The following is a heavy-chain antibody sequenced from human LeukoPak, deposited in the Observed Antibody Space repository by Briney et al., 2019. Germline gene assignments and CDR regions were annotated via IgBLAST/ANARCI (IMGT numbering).Heavy chain of an antibody. V-gene: IGHV4-39*01. CDR1: GGSISSSSYY. CDR2: IYYSGST. Sequence: PSETLSLTCTVSGGSISSSSYYWGWIRQPPGKGLEWIGSIYYSGSTYYNPSLKSRVTISVDTSKNQFSLKLSSVTAADTAVYYCARALLYYGRKNSGYDYNDYYYYMDVWGKGTTVTISS. CDR3: ARALLYYGRKNSGYDYNDYYYYMDV. D-gene: IGHD5-12*01. J-gene: IGHJ6*03.